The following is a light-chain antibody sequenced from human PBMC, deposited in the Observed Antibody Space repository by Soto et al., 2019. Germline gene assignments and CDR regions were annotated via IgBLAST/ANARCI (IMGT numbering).Light chain of an antibody. CDR2: IERSGSY. V-gene: IGLV4-60*03. J-gene: IGLJ3*02. Sequence: QAVVTQSSSASASLGSSVKVTCTLSSGHSKSIIAWHQQQPGKAPRYLMKIERSGSYKRGGGVPDRFSGSSSEADRDLTISNLQSDDEADYYCETWDSNTRVFGGGTKLTVL. CDR1: SGHSKSI. CDR3: ETWDSNTRV.